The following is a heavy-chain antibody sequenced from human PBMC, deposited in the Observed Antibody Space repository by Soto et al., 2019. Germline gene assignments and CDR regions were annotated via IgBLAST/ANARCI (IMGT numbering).Heavy chain of an antibody. CDR2: ISHTGRT. CDR3: ARAVAPYLGTWFDP. Sequence: QLQLQESGSGLVKPSQTLSLTCAVSVGSISSGNSYAWSWIRQPPGKGLEWIGSISHTGRTSYNPSLKSRVTMSIDKSKNQFSLKLSSVTAADMAVYYCARAVAPYLGTWFDPWGQGSMVIVSS. V-gene: IGHV4-30-2*01. CDR1: VGSISSGNSYA. J-gene: IGHJ5*02. D-gene: IGHD3-16*01.